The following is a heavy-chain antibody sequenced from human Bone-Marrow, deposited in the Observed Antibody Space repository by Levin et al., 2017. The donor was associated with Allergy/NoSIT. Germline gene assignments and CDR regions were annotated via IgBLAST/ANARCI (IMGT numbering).Heavy chain of an antibody. CDR3: AKDVAVGGGGGLIDY. V-gene: IGHV3-23*01. D-gene: IGHD3-16*01. CDR1: GFTFTSYA. CDR2: IGGDGGET. J-gene: IGHJ4*02. Sequence: GESLKISCAASGFTFTSYAMSWVRQAPGKGLEWVSGIGGDGGETYYADSVKGRFTISRDNSKNTLYLEMNSLRADDTAVYYCAKDVAVGGGGGLIDYWGQGTLVTVSS.